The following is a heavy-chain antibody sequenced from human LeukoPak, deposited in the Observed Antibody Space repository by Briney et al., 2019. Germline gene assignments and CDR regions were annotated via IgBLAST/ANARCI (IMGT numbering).Heavy chain of an antibody. V-gene: IGHV3-7*01. D-gene: IGHD4-17*01. J-gene: IGHJ3*02. CDR1: GFTFGSYW. CDR3: ARGTTVTTHPGAFDI. Sequence: GGSPRLPCAASGFTFGSYWMSWVRQAPGKGLEWVANIKQDGSEKYYVDSVKGRFTISRDNAKNSLYLQMNSLRAEDTAVYYCARGTTVTTHPGAFDIWGQGTMVTVSS. CDR2: IKQDGSEK.